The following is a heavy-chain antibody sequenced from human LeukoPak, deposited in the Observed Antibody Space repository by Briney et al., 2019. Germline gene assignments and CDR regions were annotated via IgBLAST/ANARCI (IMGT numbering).Heavy chain of an antibody. CDR2: IYYSGST. V-gene: IGHV4-59*02. J-gene: IGHJ4*02. CDR3: TRGGSADPFEH. CDR1: GGPVSGNY. Sequence: SETLSLTCNVSGGPVSGNYWSWIRQPPGKGLEWIGYIYYSGSTNYNPSLKSRVTISVDTSKNQFSLKLSSVTAADTAVYYCTRGGSADPFEHWGQGTLVTVSS. D-gene: IGHD1-26*01.